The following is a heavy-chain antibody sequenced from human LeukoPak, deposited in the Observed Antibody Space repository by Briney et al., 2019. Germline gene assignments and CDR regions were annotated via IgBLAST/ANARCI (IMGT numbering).Heavy chain of an antibody. CDR2: ISGSGGST. D-gene: IGHD2-2*02. Sequence: HPGGSLRLSCAASGFTFSSYAMSWVRQAPGKGLEWVSAISGSGGSTYYADSVKGRFTISRDNAKNSLYLQMNSLRAEDTAVYYCARVTDIHCSSTSCYMLSYYYYYMDVWGKGTTVTVSS. V-gene: IGHV3-23*01. CDR3: ARVTDIHCSSTSCYMLSYYYYYMDV. CDR1: GFTFSSYA. J-gene: IGHJ6*03.